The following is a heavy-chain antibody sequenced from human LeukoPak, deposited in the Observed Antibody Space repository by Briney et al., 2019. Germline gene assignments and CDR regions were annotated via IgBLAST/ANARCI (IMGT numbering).Heavy chain of an antibody. CDR1: GYTFTCYY. CDR2: INPNSGGT. J-gene: IGHJ4*02. D-gene: IGHD3-22*01. CDR3: ARGRGRDSSGYYYFDY. Sequence: GASVKVSCKASGYTFTCYYMHWVRQAPGQGLEWMGWINPNSGGTNYAQKFQGWVTMTRDTSISTAYMELSRLRSDDTAVYYCARGRGRDSSGYYYFDYWGQGTLVTVSS. V-gene: IGHV1-2*04.